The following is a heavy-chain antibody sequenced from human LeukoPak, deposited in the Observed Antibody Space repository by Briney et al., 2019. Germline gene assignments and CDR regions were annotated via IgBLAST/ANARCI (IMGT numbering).Heavy chain of an antibody. CDR2: IFDRGTT. V-gene: IGHV4-59*01. CDR1: GTSIKTYY. CDR3: ARGGRSRGSMSFYYMDV. D-gene: IGHD3-10*01. J-gene: IGHJ6*03. Sequence: SETLSLTCNVSGTSIKTYYWSWIRQPPGKGLEWIGYIFDRGTTKYNPSLESRVTISAETSKNQVSLKVKSVTAADTAVYYCARGGRSRGSMSFYYMDVWGKGATVTVSS.